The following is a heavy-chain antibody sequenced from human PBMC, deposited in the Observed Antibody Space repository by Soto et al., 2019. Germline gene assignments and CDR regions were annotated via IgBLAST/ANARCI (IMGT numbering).Heavy chain of an antibody. CDR2: IIPIFGTA. V-gene: IGHV1-69*01. CDR3: ARDLRLGDTAMVTGDY. D-gene: IGHD5-18*01. Sequence: QVQLVQSGAEVKKPGSSVKVSCKASGGTFSSYAISWVRQAPGQGLEWMGGIIPIFGTANYAQKFQGRVTITADESTSTAYMELSRLRSEDTAVYYCARDLRLGDTAMVTGDYWGQGTLVTVSS. CDR1: GGTFSSYA. J-gene: IGHJ4*02.